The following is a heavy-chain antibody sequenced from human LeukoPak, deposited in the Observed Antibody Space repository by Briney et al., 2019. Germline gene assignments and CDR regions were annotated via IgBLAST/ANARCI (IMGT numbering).Heavy chain of an antibody. CDR2: INPNRGGT. Sequence: ASEKVSCKASLYTLTGYYMHWVRQAPGHGLGWMGWINPNRGGTNYAQKFQGRVTMTRDTSISTAYMELSTLRSDDTAVYYCARDFFYSSSPTVKETIDDWGQGTLVTVSS. CDR3: ARDFFYSSSPTVKETIDD. CDR1: LYTLTGYY. D-gene: IGHD6-13*01. J-gene: IGHJ4*02. V-gene: IGHV1-2*02.